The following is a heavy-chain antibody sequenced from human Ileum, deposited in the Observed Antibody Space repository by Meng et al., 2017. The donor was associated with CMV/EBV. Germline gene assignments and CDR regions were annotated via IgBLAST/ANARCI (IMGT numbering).Heavy chain of an antibody. CDR1: GFTFSRHA. CDR3: ARDAKPASGIDLDP. V-gene: IGHV3-30*04. D-gene: IGHD2-2*01. CDR2: IWPGGRDT. J-gene: IGHJ5*02. Sequence: GESLKISCAASGFTFSRHAFHWFRHIPGRGLERVAAIWPGGRDTFYAGSVKGRFTISRDNSKNTVYLQMNSLRPEDTALYYCARDAKPASGIDLDPWGQGTLVTVSS.